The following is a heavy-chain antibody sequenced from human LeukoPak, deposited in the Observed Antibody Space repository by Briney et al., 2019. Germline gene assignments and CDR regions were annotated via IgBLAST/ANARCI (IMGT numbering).Heavy chain of an antibody. CDR3: ARDHRNYDILTGYYADY. CDR2: ISGSGSTI. J-gene: IGHJ4*02. CDR1: GFTFSSYA. V-gene: IGHV3-23*01. Sequence: GGSLRLSCAASGFTFSSYAMSWVRQAPGKGLEWVSAISGSGSTIYYADSVKGRFTISRDNAKNSLYLQMNSLRAEDTAVYYCARDHRNYDILTGYYADYWGQGTLVTVSS. D-gene: IGHD3-9*01.